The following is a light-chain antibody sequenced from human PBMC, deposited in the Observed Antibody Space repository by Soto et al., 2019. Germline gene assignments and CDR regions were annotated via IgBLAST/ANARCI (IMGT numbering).Light chain of an antibody. CDR1: QSVGSN. Sequence: EIVMTQSPATLSVSQVERATLSFSASQSVGSNLAWYQQTPGQAPRLLIYGASTRATGIPARFSGSESGADFTLTISSLQSEDFAVYYCQQYNNWPRTFGQGTKVDIK. CDR2: GAS. CDR3: QQYNNWPRT. J-gene: IGKJ1*01. V-gene: IGKV3-15*01.